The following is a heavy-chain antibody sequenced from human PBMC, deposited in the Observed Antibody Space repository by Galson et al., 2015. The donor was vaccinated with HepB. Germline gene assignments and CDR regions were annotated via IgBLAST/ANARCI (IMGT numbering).Heavy chain of an antibody. J-gene: IGHJ4*02. CDR1: GFSVTSNY. Sequence: SLRLSCAASGFSVTSNYMNWVRQAPGKGLEWVSTIYGGPKPHYPDSVKGRFIISRDDSKNTLYLQMDSLRADDTAVYYCAQLGTGYWGQGTLVTVSS. CDR2: IYGGPKP. D-gene: IGHD7-27*01. CDR3: AQLGTGY. V-gene: IGHV3-53*01.